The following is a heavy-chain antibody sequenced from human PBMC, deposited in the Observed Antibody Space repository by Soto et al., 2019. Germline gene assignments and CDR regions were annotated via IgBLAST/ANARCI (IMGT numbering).Heavy chain of an antibody. J-gene: IGHJ4*02. CDR3: ARRYGGNLDY. Sequence: QVQLQESGPGLVKPSETLSLTCTVSGGSISSYYWSWIRQPPGKGLEWIGYIYYSGSTNYNPSLKSRVTISVDTSKNQFPLKLSSVTAADTAVYYCARRYGGNLDYWGQGTRVTVSS. CDR2: IYYSGST. V-gene: IGHV4-59*08. D-gene: IGHD1-26*01. CDR1: GGSISSYY.